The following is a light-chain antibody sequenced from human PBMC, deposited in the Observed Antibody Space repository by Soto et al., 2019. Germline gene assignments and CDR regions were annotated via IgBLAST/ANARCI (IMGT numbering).Light chain of an antibody. Sequence: EIVLTQSPATLSLSPGERATLSCRASQSVSSYLAWYQQKLGQAPRLLIYDASNRATGIPARFSGSGSGTDFTLTISSLAPEDFAVYYCQQRSDWPRTFGLGTKLELK. CDR1: QSVSSY. CDR2: DAS. V-gene: IGKV3-11*01. CDR3: QQRSDWPRT. J-gene: IGKJ2*01.